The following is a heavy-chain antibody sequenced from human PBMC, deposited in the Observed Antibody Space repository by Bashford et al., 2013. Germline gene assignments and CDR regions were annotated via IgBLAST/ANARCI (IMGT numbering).Heavy chain of an antibody. CDR3: ARDADSSGYYYFDY. J-gene: IGHJ4*02. CDR2: ISYDGSNK. Sequence: VRQAPGKGLEWVAVISYDGSNKYYADSVKGRFTISRDNSKNTLYLQMNSLRAEDTAVYYCARDADSSGYYYFDYVGPGNPGHRLL. D-gene: IGHD3-22*01. V-gene: IGHV3-30*01.